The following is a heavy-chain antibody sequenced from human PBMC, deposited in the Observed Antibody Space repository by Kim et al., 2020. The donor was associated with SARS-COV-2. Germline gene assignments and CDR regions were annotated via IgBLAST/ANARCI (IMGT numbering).Heavy chain of an antibody. J-gene: IGHJ4*02. D-gene: IGHD2-2*01. CDR3: ARGRVWDIVVVPAAKVGVYYFDY. CDR2: INHSGST. Sequence: SETLSLTCAVYGGSFSGYYWSWIRQPPGKGLEWIGEINHSGSTNYNPSLKSRVTISVDTSKNQFSLKLSSVTAADTAVYYCARGRVWDIVVVPAAKVGVYYFDYWGQGTLVTVSS. CDR1: GGSFSGYY. V-gene: IGHV4-34*01.